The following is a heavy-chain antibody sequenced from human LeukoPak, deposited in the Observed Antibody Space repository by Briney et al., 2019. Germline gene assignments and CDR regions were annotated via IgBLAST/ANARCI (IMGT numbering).Heavy chain of an antibody. J-gene: IGHJ4*02. CDR3: ARLGGTYGSGSYLDY. CDR1: GGSISSSSYY. D-gene: IGHD3-10*01. Sequence: PSETLSLTCTVSGGSISSSSYYWGWIRQPPGKGLEWIGSIYYSGSTYYNPSLKSRVTISVDTSKNQFSLKLSSVTAADTAVYYCARLGGTYGSGSYLDYWGQGTLVTVSS. V-gene: IGHV4-39*01. CDR2: IYYSGST.